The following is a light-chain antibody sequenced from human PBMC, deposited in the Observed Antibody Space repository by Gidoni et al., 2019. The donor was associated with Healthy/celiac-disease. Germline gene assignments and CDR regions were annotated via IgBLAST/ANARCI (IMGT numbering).Light chain of an antibody. V-gene: IGKV1-8*01. Sequence: AIRMTQSTSSFSASTGDRVTITCRASQGISSYLAWYQQKPGKATKLLIYAASTLQSGVPSRFSGSGSGTDFNLTISCLQSEDFATYYCQQYYSYPAITFGQGTRLEIK. CDR3: QQYYSYPAIT. CDR1: QGISSY. CDR2: AAS. J-gene: IGKJ5*01.